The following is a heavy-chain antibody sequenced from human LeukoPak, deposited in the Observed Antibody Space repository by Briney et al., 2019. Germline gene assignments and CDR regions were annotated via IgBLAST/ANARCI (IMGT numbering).Heavy chain of an antibody. Sequence: SGRSLRLSCAASGFTFSTYTMHWVRQAPGKGLEWVAVISYDGNSQYYADSVKDRFTISRDNSKNTLYLQMNSLRAEDTAVYYCARVRMSGSGSYGGFDYWGQGSLVTVSS. D-gene: IGHD3-10*01. CDR1: GFTFSTYT. CDR3: ARVRMSGSGSYGGFDY. J-gene: IGHJ4*02. CDR2: ISYDGNSQ. V-gene: IGHV3-30-3*01.